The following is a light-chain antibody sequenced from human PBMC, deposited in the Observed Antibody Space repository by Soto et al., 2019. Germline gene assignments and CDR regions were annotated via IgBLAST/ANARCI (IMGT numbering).Light chain of an antibody. CDR1: SSNLGTNT. J-gene: IGLJ2*01. Sequence: QYVLTQPPSASGTPGQRVTISCSGSSSNLGTNTVNWYQQLPGTAPKLLIYSNYQRPSGVPDRFSGSKSGTSASLAISGVQSEDEADYYCAGWDDSLNGVVFGGGTKLTVL. V-gene: IGLV1-44*01. CDR2: SNY. CDR3: AGWDDSLNGVV.